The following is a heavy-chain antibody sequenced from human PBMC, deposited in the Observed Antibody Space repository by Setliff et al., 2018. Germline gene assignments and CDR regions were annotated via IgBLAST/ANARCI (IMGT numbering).Heavy chain of an antibody. CDR1: GFTVSSNY. V-gene: IGHV3-66*04. CDR2: IYTDGTT. Sequence: PGGSLRLSCAASGFTVSSNYMSWVRQAPGKGPEYVSIIYTDGTTYYTDSVKGRFTISRDNSKNTLYLQLNSLRAEDTAVYYCARQNDFWSGQDFDYWGQGTLVTVSS. J-gene: IGHJ4*02. D-gene: IGHD3-3*01. CDR3: ARQNDFWSGQDFDY.